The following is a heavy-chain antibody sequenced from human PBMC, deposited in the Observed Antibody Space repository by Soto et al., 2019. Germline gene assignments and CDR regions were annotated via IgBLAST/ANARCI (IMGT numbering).Heavy chain of an antibody. CDR1: GFTFSSYA. J-gene: IGHJ5*02. CDR3: ARVQDYGDYGWFDP. D-gene: IGHD4-17*01. Sequence: GGSLRLSCAASGFTFSSYAMSWVRQAPGKGLEWVSAISGSGGSTYYADSVKGRFTISRDNSKNTLYLQMNSLRAEDTAVYYCARVQDYGDYGWFDPWGQGTLVTVSS. CDR2: ISGSGGST. V-gene: IGHV3-23*01.